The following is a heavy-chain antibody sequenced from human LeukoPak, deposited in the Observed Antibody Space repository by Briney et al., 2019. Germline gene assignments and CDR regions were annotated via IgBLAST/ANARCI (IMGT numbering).Heavy chain of an antibody. V-gene: IGHV3-53*05. CDR1: GFTVSSNY. D-gene: IGHD2-21*02. Sequence: GGSLRLSCAASGFTVSSNYMSWVRQAPGKGLEWVSVIYSGGSTYYADSVKGRFTISRDNSKNTLYLQMNSLRAEDTAVYYCARDFSDSYMDVWGQGTTVTVSS. CDR2: IYSGGST. CDR3: ARDFSDSYMDV. J-gene: IGHJ6*02.